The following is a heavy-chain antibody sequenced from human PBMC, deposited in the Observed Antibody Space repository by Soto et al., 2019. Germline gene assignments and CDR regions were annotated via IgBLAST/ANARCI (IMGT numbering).Heavy chain of an antibody. Sequence: PGGSLRLSCAASGFTFSSYAMHWVRQAPGKGLEWVAVISYDGSNKYYADSVKGRFTISRGNSKNTLYLQMNSLRAEDTAVYYCARDGTYYDFWSGYRPASFDYWGQGTLVTVSS. D-gene: IGHD3-3*01. CDR2: ISYDGSNK. CDR3: ARDGTYYDFWSGYRPASFDY. J-gene: IGHJ4*02. V-gene: IGHV3-30-3*01. CDR1: GFTFSSYA.